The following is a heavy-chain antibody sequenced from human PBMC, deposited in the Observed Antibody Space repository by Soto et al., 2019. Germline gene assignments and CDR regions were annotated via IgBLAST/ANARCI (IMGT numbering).Heavy chain of an antibody. J-gene: IGHJ6*02. CDR2: IYPGDSDT. CDR1: GYSFTSYW. CDR3: ARTAAAGKYYYGVDV. Sequence: PGGSVKISCKGSGYSFTSYWIGWVRQMPGKGLEWMGIIYPGDSDTRYSPSFQGQVTISADKSISTAYLQWSSLKASDTAIYYCARTAAAGKYYYGVDVWGQGTTVTVSS. V-gene: IGHV5-51*01. D-gene: IGHD6-13*01.